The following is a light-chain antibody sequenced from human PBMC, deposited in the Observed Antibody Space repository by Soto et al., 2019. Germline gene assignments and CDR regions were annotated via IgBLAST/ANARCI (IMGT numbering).Light chain of an antibody. CDR2: DVS. V-gene: IGLV2-14*01. CDR3: SSYTSSSPVV. CDR1: SSDVGGYNY. J-gene: IGLJ2*01. Sequence: QSALTQSASVSGSSGQSITISCTGTSSDVGGYNYVSWYKQHPGKVPTLMIYDVSNRPSGVSNRFSGSKSGNTAFLTISGLQAEDEADYYCSSYTSSSPVVFGGGTQLTVL.